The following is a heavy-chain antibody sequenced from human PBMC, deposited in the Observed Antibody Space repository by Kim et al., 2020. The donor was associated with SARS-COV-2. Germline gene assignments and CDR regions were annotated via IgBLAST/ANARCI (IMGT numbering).Heavy chain of an antibody. J-gene: IGHJ4*02. Sequence: SETLSLTCTVSGGSISSYYWSWIRQPPGKGLEWIGYIYYSGSTNYNPSLKSRVTISVDTSKNQFSLKLSSVTAADTAVYYCARTPENFYDFWSGYPPNYYFDYWGQGTLVTVSS. CDR1: GGSISSYY. CDR3: ARTPENFYDFWSGYPPNYYFDY. CDR2: IYYSGST. D-gene: IGHD3-3*01. V-gene: IGHV4-59*13.